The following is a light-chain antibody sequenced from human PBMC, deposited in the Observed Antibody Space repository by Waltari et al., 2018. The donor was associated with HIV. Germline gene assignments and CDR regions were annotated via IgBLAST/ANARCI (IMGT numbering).Light chain of an antibody. CDR1: SSNIGRNY. V-gene: IGLV1-47*01. CDR3: AAWNDRLSGYV. J-gene: IGLJ1*01. Sequence: QSVLTQPPSASGTPGQRVTISCSGSSSNIGRNYVYWYQQLPGTAPKLLIYPNNQRPSGVPVRFSGAKSGTSASLAISGLRSEDEADYYCAAWNDRLSGYVFGTGTKVTV. CDR2: PNN.